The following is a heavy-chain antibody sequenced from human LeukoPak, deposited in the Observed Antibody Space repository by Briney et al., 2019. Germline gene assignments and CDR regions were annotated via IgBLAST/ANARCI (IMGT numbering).Heavy chain of an antibody. J-gene: IGHJ4*02. CDR3: ASANSGYNY. CDR1: GFTFSSYS. CDR2: INHSGST. V-gene: IGHV4-34*01. Sequence: GSLRLSCAASGFTFSSYSMNWIRQPPGKGLEWIGEINHSGSTNYNPSLKSRVTISVGTSKNQFSLKLSSVTAADTAVYYCASANSGYNYWGQGTLVTVSS. D-gene: IGHD5-12*01.